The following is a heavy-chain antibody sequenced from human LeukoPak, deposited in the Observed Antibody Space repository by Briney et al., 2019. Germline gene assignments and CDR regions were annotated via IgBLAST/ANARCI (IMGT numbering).Heavy chain of an antibody. CDR2: ISSSSSTI. CDR1: GFTFSSHS. V-gene: IGHV3-48*04. CDR3: ARGFYGSVTYYNAEKHGMDV. D-gene: IGHD3-10*01. J-gene: IGHJ6*02. Sequence: GESLRLSCAGSGFTFSSHSMNWVRQAPGKGLEWVSYISSSSSTIYYAGSVKGRFTISRDNAKNSLYLQMNSLRAEDTAVYYCARGFYGSVTYYNAEKHGMDVWGQGTTVTVSS.